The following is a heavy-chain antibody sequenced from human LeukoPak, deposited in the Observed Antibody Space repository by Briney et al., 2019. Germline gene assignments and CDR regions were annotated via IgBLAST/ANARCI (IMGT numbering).Heavy chain of an antibody. Sequence: ASVTVSCKASGYTFSRYGISWVRQAPGHGLEWMGWISAYNGNANYAQTLQDRVTMTTDTSTSTAYMDLRSLRSDDTAVYYCARTVDSYNWRENWFDPWGQGTLVTVSS. D-gene: IGHD1-20*01. V-gene: IGHV1-18*01. CDR1: GYTFSRYG. CDR2: ISAYNGNA. CDR3: ARTVDSYNWRENWFDP. J-gene: IGHJ5*02.